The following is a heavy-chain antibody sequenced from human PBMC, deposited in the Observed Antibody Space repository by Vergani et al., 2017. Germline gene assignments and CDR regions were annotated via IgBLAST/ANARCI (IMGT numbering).Heavy chain of an antibody. CDR3: ASGKYYSDSTSHFRGRDFDV. V-gene: IGHV4-30-4*08. J-gene: IGHJ2*01. D-gene: IGHD1-26*01. CDR2: IYDSEST. Sequence: QVQLQESGPRLVKTSQTLSLTCSVSGDSLSSDDYYWTWIRQSPGRGLEYIGYIYDSESTYYNPSLQSRVTISVDTSKNQFSLNLRSVTAADSAVYYCASGKYYSDSTSHFRGRDFDVWGRGTLVTVPS. CDR1: GDSLSSDDYY.